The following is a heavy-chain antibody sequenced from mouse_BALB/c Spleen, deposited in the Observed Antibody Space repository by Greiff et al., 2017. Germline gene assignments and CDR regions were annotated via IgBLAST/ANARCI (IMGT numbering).Heavy chain of an antibody. CDR3: TRKVRGAWFAY. J-gene: IGHJ3*01. CDR2: IYPGSGST. CDR1: GYTFTSYW. V-gene: IGHV1S22*01. Sequence: LKQPGSELVRPGASVKLSCKASGYTFTSYWMHWVKQRPGQGLEWIGNIYPGSGSTNYDEKFKSKATLTVDTSSSTAYMQLSSLTSEDSAVYYCTRKVRGAWFAYWGQGTLVTVSA.